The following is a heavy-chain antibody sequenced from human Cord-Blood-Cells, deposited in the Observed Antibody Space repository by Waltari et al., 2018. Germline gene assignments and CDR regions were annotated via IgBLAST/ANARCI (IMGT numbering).Heavy chain of an antibody. CDR1: GGTFSSYA. CDR2: IIPICGTA. J-gene: IGHJ6*03. V-gene: IGHV1-69*01. Sequence: QVQLVQSGAEVKKPGSSVKVSCKASGGTFSSYAISWVRQAPGQGLEWMGGIIPICGTANYAQKFQGRVTITADESTSTAYMELSSLRSEDTAVYYCARVVPAAIYYYYYYMDVWGKGTTVTVSS. CDR3: ARVVPAAIYYYYYYMDV. D-gene: IGHD2-2*02.